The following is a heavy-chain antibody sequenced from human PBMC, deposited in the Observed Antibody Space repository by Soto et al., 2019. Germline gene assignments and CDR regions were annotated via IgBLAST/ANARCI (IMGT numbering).Heavy chain of an antibody. D-gene: IGHD5-12*01. V-gene: IGHV4-31*03. J-gene: IGHJ4*01. CDR1: GGSVRSDRYY. CDR3: ASSVIVPTTRVH. Sequence: QVQLQESGPGLVKPSQTLSLTCTVSGGSVRSDRYYWSWIRQRPGKGLEWIGYIYFSGDAYYHPSLKSRVAISVDTAMNQFSLKLNSVTAAATAVYYCASSVIVPTTRVHWGQGAMVTVSP. CDR2: IYFSGDA.